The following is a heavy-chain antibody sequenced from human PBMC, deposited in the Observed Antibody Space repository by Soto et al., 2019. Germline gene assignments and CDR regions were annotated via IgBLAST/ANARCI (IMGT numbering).Heavy chain of an antibody. J-gene: IGHJ4*02. CDR1: GGSISSYY. Sequence: PSETLSLTCTVSGGSISSYYWSWIRQPPGKGLEWIGYIYYSGSTNYNPSLKSRVTISVDTSKNQFSLKLSSVTAADTAVYYCARTIAVAGSFDYWGQETLVTVSS. CDR2: IYYSGST. D-gene: IGHD6-19*01. CDR3: ARTIAVAGSFDY. V-gene: IGHV4-59*08.